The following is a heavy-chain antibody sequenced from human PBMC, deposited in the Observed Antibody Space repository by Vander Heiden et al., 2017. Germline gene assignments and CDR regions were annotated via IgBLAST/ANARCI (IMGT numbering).Heavy chain of an antibody. J-gene: IGHJ6*02. Sequence: EVQLVESGGGLLKPGGSLRLSCAASGFTFSNAWMSWVRQAPGKGLEWVGRIKSKTDGGTTDYAAPVKGRFTISRDDSKNTLYLQMNSRKTEDTAVYYCTTGPSSGWSYYYYYGMDVWGQGTTVTVSS. CDR3: TTGPSSGWSYYYYYGMDV. V-gene: IGHV3-15*01. CDR1: GFTFSNAW. D-gene: IGHD6-19*01. CDR2: IKSKTDGGTT.